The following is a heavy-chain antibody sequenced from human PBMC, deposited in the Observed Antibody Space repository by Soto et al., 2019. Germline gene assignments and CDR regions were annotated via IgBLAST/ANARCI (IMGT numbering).Heavy chain of an antibody. CDR2: ISYDGSNE. J-gene: IGHJ6*02. Sequence: GGSLRLSCVASGFTFSNYALHWVRQRPGKGLEWVALISYDGSNEYYADSVNGRFTISRDNSKNTLYLHVNSLRGEDTAVYFCARDRCSGDSCYFDYYYGFDVWGRGTTVTVSS. D-gene: IGHD2-15*01. CDR1: GFTFSNYA. V-gene: IGHV3-30-3*01. CDR3: ARDRCSGDSCYFDYYYGFDV.